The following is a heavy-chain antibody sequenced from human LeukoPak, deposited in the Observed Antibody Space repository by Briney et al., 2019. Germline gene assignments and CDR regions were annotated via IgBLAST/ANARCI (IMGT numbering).Heavy chain of an antibody. V-gene: IGHV1-46*01. Sequence: ASVKVSCKASGYTFTSYYMHWVRQAPGQGLEWMGIINPSGGSTSYAQKFQGRVTMTRDTSTSTVYMELSSLRSEDTAVYYCARDRDDFWSGYYSYNWFDPWGQGTLVTVSS. D-gene: IGHD3-3*01. CDR1: GYTFTSYY. J-gene: IGHJ5*02. CDR2: INPSGGST. CDR3: ARDRDDFWSGYYSYNWFDP.